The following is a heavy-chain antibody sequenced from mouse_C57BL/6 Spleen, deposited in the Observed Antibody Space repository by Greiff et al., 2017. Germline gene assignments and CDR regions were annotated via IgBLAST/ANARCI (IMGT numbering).Heavy chain of an antibody. V-gene: IGHV5-17*01. CDR2: ISSGSSTS. Sequence: EVNLVESGGGLVKPGGSLKLSCAASGFTFSDYGMHWVRQAPEKGLEWVAYISSGSSTSYYADTVKGRFTISRDNAKNTLFLQMTSLRSEDTAMYYCARKLPDYYAMDYWGQGTSVTVSS. J-gene: IGHJ4*01. CDR1: GFTFSDYG. CDR3: ARKLPDYYAMDY. D-gene: IGHD5-5*01.